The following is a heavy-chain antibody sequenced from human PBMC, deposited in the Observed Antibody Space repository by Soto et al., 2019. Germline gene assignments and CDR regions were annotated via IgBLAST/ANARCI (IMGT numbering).Heavy chain of an antibody. CDR1: GFTFSNAW. Sequence: PGGSLRLSCAASGFTFSNAWMNWVRQAPGKGLEWVGQIRSKTDGGTIFYPAPVKGRFIISRDDSTNTLYLQMNSLNTDDTAVYYCARDLSYAFDYWGQGTLVTVSS. CDR3: ARDLSYAFDY. D-gene: IGHD1-26*01. V-gene: IGHV3-15*01. J-gene: IGHJ4*02. CDR2: IRSKTDGGTI.